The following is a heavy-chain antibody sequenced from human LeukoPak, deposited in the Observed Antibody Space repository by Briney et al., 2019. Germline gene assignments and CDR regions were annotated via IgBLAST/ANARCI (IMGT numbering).Heavy chain of an antibody. V-gene: IGHV3-11*04. Sequence: SGGSLRLSCAASGFTFSDYYMSWIRQAPGKGLEWVSYISNSGSSIYYADSVKGRFTISRDNAKNSLYLQMKSLRVEDTAVYYCVSEVKYCSGGSCHTPGYWGQGTLVTVSS. J-gene: IGHJ4*02. CDR3: VSEVKYCSGGSCHTPGY. CDR2: ISNSGSSI. CDR1: GFTFSDYY. D-gene: IGHD2-15*01.